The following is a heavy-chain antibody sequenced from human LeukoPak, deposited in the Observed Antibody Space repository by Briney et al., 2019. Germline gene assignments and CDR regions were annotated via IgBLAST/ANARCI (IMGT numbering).Heavy chain of an antibody. V-gene: IGHV4-59*01. J-gene: IGHJ4*02. CDR3: ARAYCSGGCCYFGLNFDY. CDR2: IYYSGST. CDR1: GGSISSYY. Sequence: SETLSLTCTVSGGSISSYYWSWIRQPPGKGLGWIGYIYYSGSTNYNPSLKNRVTISVDTSKNQFSLKLSSVTAADTAVYYCARAYCSGGCCYFGLNFDYCGQVTMVTVSS. D-gene: IGHD2-15*01.